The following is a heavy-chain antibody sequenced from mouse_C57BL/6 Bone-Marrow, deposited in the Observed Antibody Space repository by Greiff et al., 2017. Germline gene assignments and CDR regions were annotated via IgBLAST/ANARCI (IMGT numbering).Heavy chain of an antibody. CDR1: GYSFTSYY. Sequence: QVHVKQSGPELVKPGASVKISCKASGYSFTSYYIHWVKQRPGPGLEWIGWIYPGSGNTKYNEKFKGKATLTADTSSSTAYMQLSSLTSEDSAVYYCARTYDYDENWGQGTLVTVSA. D-gene: IGHD2-4*01. J-gene: IGHJ3*01. V-gene: IGHV1-66*01. CDR2: IYPGSGNT. CDR3: ARTYDYDEN.